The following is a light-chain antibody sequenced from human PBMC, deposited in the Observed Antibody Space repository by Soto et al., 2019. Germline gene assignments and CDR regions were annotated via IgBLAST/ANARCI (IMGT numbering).Light chain of an antibody. V-gene: IGKV3-15*01. J-gene: IGKJ4*01. CDR2: GAS. CDR1: QSVSSN. Sequence: EIVMTQSPATLSVSPGERATLSCRASQSVSSNLAWYQQKPGQAPRLLIYGASTRATGIPARFSGSGSGTEFTLTISRLEPEDCAIYYCQQYHTWPITFGGGTKVDIK. CDR3: QQYHTWPIT.